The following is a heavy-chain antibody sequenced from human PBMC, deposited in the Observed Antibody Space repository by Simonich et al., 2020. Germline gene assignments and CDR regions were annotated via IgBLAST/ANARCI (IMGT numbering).Heavy chain of an antibody. CDR2: IKQVGSEK. D-gene: IGHD7-27*01. V-gene: IGHV3-7*01. Sequence: EVQLVESGGGLVQPGGSLRLSCAASGFTFSSYWMSWVRQAPGKGLEWVANIKQVGSEKYDVESVKGRCTISGDNAKNSLYLQMNSLSAEDTAVYYCARDGLGTAYYYYMDVWGKGTTVTVSS. CDR3: ARDGLGTAYYYYMDV. J-gene: IGHJ6*03. CDR1: GFTFSSYW.